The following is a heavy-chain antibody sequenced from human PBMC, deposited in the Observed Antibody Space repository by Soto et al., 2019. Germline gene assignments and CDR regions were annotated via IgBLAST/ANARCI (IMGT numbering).Heavy chain of an antibody. V-gene: IGHV1-69*08. CDR3: AREPYCSGGSCYYYYGMDV. CDR1: EGTFSSYT. D-gene: IGHD2-15*01. CDR2: IIPILGIA. Sequence: QVQLVQSGAEVKKPGSSVKVSCKASEGTFSSYTISWVRQAPGQGLEWMGRIIPILGIANYAQKFQGRVTITADKSTSTAYMELSSLRSEDTAVYYCAREPYCSGGSCYYYYGMDVWGQGTTVTISS. J-gene: IGHJ6*02.